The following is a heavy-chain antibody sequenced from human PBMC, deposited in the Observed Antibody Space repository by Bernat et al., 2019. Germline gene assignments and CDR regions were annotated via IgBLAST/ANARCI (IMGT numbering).Heavy chain of an antibody. D-gene: IGHD4-17*01. CDR1: GFTFSSYW. J-gene: IGHJ4*02. CDR2: IKQDGSEK. Sequence: EVQLVESGGGLVQPGGSLRLSCAASGFTFSSYWMSWVRQAPGKGLEWVANIKQDGSEKYYVDSVKGRFTISRDNATTSLYLQMNSLRAEDTAVYYCARDNPLDYGDYVGYWGQGTLVTVSS. V-gene: IGHV3-7*01. CDR3: ARDNPLDYGDYVGY.